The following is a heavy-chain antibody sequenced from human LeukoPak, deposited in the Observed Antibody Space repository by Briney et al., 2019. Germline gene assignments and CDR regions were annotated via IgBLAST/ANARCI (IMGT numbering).Heavy chain of an antibody. J-gene: IGHJ4*02. D-gene: IGHD6-19*01. CDR1: GGTFSSYA. V-gene: IGHV1-69*04. Sequence: SVKVSCKASGGTFSSYAISWVRQAPGQGLEWMGRIIPILGIANYAQKFQGRVTITADKSTSTAYMELRSLRSDDTAVYYCARAGSSGWYIWGQGTLVTVSS. CDR3: ARAGSSGWYI. CDR2: IIPILGIA.